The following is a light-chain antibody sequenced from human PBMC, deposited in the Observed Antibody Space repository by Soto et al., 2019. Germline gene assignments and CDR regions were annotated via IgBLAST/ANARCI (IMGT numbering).Light chain of an antibody. Sequence: QSAVTQPRSVSGSPGQSVTISCTGTSLDVGGFDYVSWYQQHPGKAPTLIIYDVTQRPSGVPDRFSGFKSGNTASLTISGLDPGDEADYYCCSYAGIYTYVFGTGTKLTVL. CDR2: DVT. V-gene: IGLV2-11*01. CDR3: CSYAGIYTYV. CDR1: SLDVGGFDY. J-gene: IGLJ1*01.